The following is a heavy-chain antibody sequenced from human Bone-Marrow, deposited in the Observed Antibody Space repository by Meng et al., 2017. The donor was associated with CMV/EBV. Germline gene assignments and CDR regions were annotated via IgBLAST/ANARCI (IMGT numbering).Heavy chain of an antibody. V-gene: IGHV4-34*01. CDR3: AWLRGNSLGAGFDY. J-gene: IGHJ4*02. Sequence: GSLRLYCAVYGGSFSGNYWSWIRQPPGNGLEWIGEINHSGSTNYNPSLKSRVTMSGDTSKKQFSLKLTSVTAADTAVYYCAWLRGNSLGAGFDYWGQGTLVTVSS. CDR2: INHSGST. CDR1: GGSFSGNY. D-gene: IGHD4-23*01.